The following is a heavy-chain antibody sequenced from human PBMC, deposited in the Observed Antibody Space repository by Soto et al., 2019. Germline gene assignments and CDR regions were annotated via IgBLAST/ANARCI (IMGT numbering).Heavy chain of an antibody. CDR3: ARWGAYYGGDCPRDAFDI. Sequence: GGSLRLSCAASGFTVSSNYMSWVRQAPGKGLEWVSVIYSGGSTYYADSVKGRFTISRDNSKNTLYLQMNSLRAEDTAVYYCARWGAYYGGDCPRDAFDIWGQGTMVTVSS. V-gene: IGHV3-53*01. D-gene: IGHD2-21*02. CDR1: GFTVSSNY. CDR2: IYSGGST. J-gene: IGHJ3*02.